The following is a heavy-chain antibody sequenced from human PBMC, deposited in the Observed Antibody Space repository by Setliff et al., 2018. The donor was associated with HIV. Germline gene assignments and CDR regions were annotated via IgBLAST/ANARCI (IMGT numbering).Heavy chain of an antibody. Sequence: SETLSLTCTVSGVSITGHYWSWIRQPAGKGLEWIERIYTSGSTNYNPSLKSRVTMSEDTSKNQVSLKLKSVTAADTAVYYCARDFDYWGQGLPVTVSS. J-gene: IGHJ4*02. V-gene: IGHV4-4*07. CDR2: IYTSGST. CDR3: ARDFDY. CDR1: GVSITGHY.